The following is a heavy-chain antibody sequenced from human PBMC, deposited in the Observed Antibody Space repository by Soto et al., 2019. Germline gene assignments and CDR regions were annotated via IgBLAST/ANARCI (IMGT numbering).Heavy chain of an antibody. CDR3: ARTRDFWSGNDAFDI. D-gene: IGHD3-3*01. V-gene: IGHV4-34*01. CDR2: INHSGST. J-gene: IGHJ3*02. Sequence: SETLSLTCAVYGGSFSGYYWSWIRQPPGKGLEWIGEINHSGSTNYNPSLKSRVTISLDTSKNQFSLKLSSVTAADTAVYFCARTRDFWSGNDAFDIWGQGTMVTVSS. CDR1: GGSFSGYY.